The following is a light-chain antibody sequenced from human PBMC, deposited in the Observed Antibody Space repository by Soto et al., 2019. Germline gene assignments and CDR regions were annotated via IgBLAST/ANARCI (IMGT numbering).Light chain of an antibody. V-gene: IGKV3-20*01. CDR2: GAS. CDR3: QQYVSSVT. Sequence: EIVLTQSPGSLSLSPGERATLSCRASQSVDSSFFAWYQQKPGQAPRLLIYGASNRATGSPDRFSGSGSGRDFTLTISRLEPEDFAVYYCQQYVSSVTFGQGTKVEIK. J-gene: IGKJ1*01. CDR1: QSVDSSF.